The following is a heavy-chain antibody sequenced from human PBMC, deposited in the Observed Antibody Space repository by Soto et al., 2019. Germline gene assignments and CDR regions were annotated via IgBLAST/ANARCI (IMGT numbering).Heavy chain of an antibody. J-gene: IGHJ3*02. CDR2: IYSGGST. V-gene: IGHV3-53*04. CDR1: GFTVSSNY. CDR3: ARVGIAADGGAFDI. Sequence: EVQLVESGGGLVQPGGSLRLSCAASGFTVSSNYMSWVRQAPGKGLEWVSVIYSGGSTYYADSVKGRFTISRHNSKNTLYLQMNSLRAEDTAVYYCARVGIAADGGAFDIWGQGTMVTVSS. D-gene: IGHD6-13*01.